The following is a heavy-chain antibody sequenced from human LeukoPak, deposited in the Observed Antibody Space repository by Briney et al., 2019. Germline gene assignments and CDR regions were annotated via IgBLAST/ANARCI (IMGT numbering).Heavy chain of an antibody. CDR2: IYHSGST. Sequence: SETLSLTCAVSGYSISSGYYWGWIRQPPGKGLEWIGSIYHSGSTYYNPSLKSRVTISVDTSRNQFSLKLSSVTAADTAVYYCARRSARSAVVAASPYFDYWGQGTLVTVSS. CDR3: ARRSARSAVVAASPYFDY. V-gene: IGHV4-38-2*01. D-gene: IGHD2-15*01. CDR1: GYSISSGYY. J-gene: IGHJ4*02.